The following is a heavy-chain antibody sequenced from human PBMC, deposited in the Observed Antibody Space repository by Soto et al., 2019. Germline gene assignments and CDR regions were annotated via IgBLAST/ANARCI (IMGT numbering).Heavy chain of an antibody. CDR1: EFTCNTYW. D-gene: IGHD6-19*01. CDR2: IKADGSEK. CDR3: ARDGGTPGRGSAVGYYYHYGMDV. J-gene: IGHJ6*02. V-gene: IGHV3-7*05. Sequence: EVQLVESGGGLVQPGGSLRLSCLASEFTCNTYWMNWVRQAPGRGLEWVANIKADGSEKEYVESVKCRFTISRDNAKKSLYLKMNSLRGEDTAVYVCARDGGTPGRGSAVGYYYHYGMDVWGQGTTVTVSS.